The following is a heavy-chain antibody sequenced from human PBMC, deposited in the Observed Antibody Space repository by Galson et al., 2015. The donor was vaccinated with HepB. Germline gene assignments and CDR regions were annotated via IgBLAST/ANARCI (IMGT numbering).Heavy chain of an antibody. V-gene: IGHV3-9*01. Sequence: SLRLSCAASGFTFGDYAMHWVRQAPGKDLEWISVISWNSGTIGYADSVKGRFTISRDNAKNSLYLEMNSLRAEDTALYYCARGPIAVAGIFDYWGQGTLVTVSS. CDR2: ISWNSGTI. J-gene: IGHJ4*02. CDR1: GFTFGDYA. D-gene: IGHD6-19*01. CDR3: ARGPIAVAGIFDY.